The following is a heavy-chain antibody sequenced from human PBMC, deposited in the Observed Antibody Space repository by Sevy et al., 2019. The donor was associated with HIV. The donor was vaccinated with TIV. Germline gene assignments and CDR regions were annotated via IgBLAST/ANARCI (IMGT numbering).Heavy chain of an antibody. CDR1: GLVFEDFA. V-gene: IGHV3-9*01. CDR3: VRDMSPTLGTGHNSFDL. CDR2: LTGAGSKK. Sequence: GGSLRLSCVGSGLVFEDFAVHWVRRSPGKGLEWVSGLTGAGSKKFYECSVKGGFTVSRDNARKSIYLQMNNMKFDDTDFYYCVRDMSPTLGTGHNSFDLWGQGTLVTVSS. J-gene: IGHJ5*02.